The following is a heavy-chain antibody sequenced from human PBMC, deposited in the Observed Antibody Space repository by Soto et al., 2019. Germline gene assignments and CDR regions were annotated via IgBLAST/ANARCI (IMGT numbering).Heavy chain of an antibody. Sequence: EVQLVDSGGGLVQPGGSLRLSCAASGFTFGIYWMSWVRQAPGKGLEWLATIKRDASEKEYVASVRGGFTVSRDNAKNSLYQPMDSLCPDCTAVCYCARDSGYGSASTVNPYLDDWGQGALVTVSS. CDR3: ARDSGYGSASTVNPYLDD. CDR2: IKRDASEK. V-gene: IGHV3-7*03. J-gene: IGHJ4*02. D-gene: IGHD3-10*01. CDR1: GFTFGIYW.